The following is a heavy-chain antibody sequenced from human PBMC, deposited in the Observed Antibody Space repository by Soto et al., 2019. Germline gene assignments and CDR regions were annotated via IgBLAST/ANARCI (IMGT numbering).Heavy chain of an antibody. CDR2: IGAGGDIT. Sequence: PGYSMRCSCFASVLPFGSGAMSWARQAPGIGAGGDITFYADSVQGRFCISRDNSKNTVYLQVNSLRAEDTAVYFCAKDDFTDRGEDYFDHWGPGTLVTVSS. V-gene: IGHV3-23*01. CDR1: VLPFGSGA. J-gene: IGHJ4*02. D-gene: IGHD2-21*01. CDR3: AKDDFTDRGEDYFDH.